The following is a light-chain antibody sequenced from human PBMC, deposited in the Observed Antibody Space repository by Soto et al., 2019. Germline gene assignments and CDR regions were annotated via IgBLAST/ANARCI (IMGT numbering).Light chain of an antibody. Sequence: QSVLTQPASVSGSPGQSITISCTGTISDVGGYIYVSWFQHHPGKAPKLMIYEVSNRPSGVSNRFSGSRSDNTASLTISGLQAEDEAIYYCSSYAGSYTWVFGGGTKVTVL. V-gene: IGLV2-14*01. CDR2: EVS. CDR3: SSYAGSYTWV. J-gene: IGLJ3*02. CDR1: ISDVGGYIY.